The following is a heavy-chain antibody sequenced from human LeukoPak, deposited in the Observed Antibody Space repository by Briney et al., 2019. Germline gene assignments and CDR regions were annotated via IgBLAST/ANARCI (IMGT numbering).Heavy chain of an antibody. CDR1: GGSISSYY. D-gene: IGHD2-2*01. V-gene: IGHV4-59*01. CDR2: IYYSGST. J-gene: IGHJ6*02. CDR3: AREGLISPAATPPYGMDV. Sequence: SETLSLTCTVSGGSISSYYWSWIRQPPGKGLEWIGYIYYSGSTNYNPSLKSRVTISVDTSKNQFSLKLSSVTAADTAVYYCAREGLISPAATPPYGMDVWGQGTTVTVSS.